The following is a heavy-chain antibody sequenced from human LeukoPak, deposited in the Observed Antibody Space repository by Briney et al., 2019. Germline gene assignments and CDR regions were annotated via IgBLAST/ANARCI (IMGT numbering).Heavy chain of an antibody. J-gene: IGHJ4*02. V-gene: IGHV3-11*03. CDR3: ARPYSSGIESVTSVDY. D-gene: IGHD6-25*01. CDR1: GFTFSDYY. Sequence: GGSLRHSCAASGFTFSDYYMSWVRQAPGKGLQWASYISSSSSYPNYADSVKGRFTISRDNAKHSLYLQMNRLKADAPAPYYSARPYSSGIESVTSVDYWGQGTLVTVSS. CDR2: ISSSSSYP.